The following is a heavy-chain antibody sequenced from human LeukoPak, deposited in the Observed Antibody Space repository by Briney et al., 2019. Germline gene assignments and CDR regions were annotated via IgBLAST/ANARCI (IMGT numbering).Heavy chain of an antibody. CDR2: INHSGST. CDR3: AREYPKGGSYRFDP. J-gene: IGHJ5*02. CDR1: GGSFSGYY. Sequence: ETLSLTCAVYGGSFSGYYWSWIRQPPGKGLEWIGEINHSGSTNYNPSLKSRVTISVDTSKNQFSLKLSSVTAADTAVYYCAREYPKGGSYRFDPWGQGTLVTVSS. V-gene: IGHV4-34*01. D-gene: IGHD1-26*01.